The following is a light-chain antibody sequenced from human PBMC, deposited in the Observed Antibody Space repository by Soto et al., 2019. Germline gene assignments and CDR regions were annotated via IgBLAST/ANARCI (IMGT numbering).Light chain of an antibody. Sequence: EIVLTQSPGTLALSPGERATLSCRASRSVSSTYLAWYQQKSGQAPRLLIYGTSTRATGIPDRFSGGGSGTDFTLAISRLEPEDFAVYYCQQYGNSPLTFGQGTKVEIK. CDR2: GTS. V-gene: IGKV3-20*01. CDR3: QQYGNSPLT. CDR1: RSVSSTY. J-gene: IGKJ1*01.